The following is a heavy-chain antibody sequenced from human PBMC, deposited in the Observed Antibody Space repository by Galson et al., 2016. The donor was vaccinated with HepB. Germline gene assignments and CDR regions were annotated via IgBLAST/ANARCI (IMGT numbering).Heavy chain of an antibody. J-gene: IGHJ4*02. D-gene: IGHD1-26*01. V-gene: IGHV2-5*02. Sequence: PALVKPPQTLTLTCTFSGFSLRTRGVGVGWIRQPPGKALEWLAVIYWDDKKRYSPSLKSRLTITKDTSKNQVVLTMTNMDPVDTATYSCAHRLPDSGSYYDFNYWGQGTLVTVSS. CDR1: GFSLRTRGVG. CDR3: AHRLPDSGSYYDFNY. CDR2: IYWDDKK.